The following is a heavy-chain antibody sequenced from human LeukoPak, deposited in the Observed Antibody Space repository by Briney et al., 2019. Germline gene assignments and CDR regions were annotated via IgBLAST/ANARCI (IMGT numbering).Heavy chain of an antibody. D-gene: IGHD3-22*01. CDR2: ISSSCSTI. V-gene: IGHV3-11*01. CDR1: GFTFSDYY. J-gene: IGHJ4*02. CDR3: ARGGYYDSSGYPTSQDY. Sequence: GGSLRLSCVASGFTFSDYYMRWIRPAPGRGLEWVSYISSSCSTIYYADSVKGRFTISRDNAKNSLYLQMNSLRAEDTAVYYCARGGYYDSSGYPTSQDYWGQATLVTVSS.